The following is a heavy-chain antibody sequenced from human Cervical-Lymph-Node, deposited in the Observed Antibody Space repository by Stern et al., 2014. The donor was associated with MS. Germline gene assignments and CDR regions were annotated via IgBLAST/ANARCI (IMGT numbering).Heavy chain of an antibody. V-gene: IGHV2-70*04. CDR3: ARSPPYYEFWNDYYYFDY. CDR1: GFSLSTSGMR. J-gene: IGHJ4*02. Sequence: QVTLRESGPALVKPTQTLTLTCTFSGFSLSTSGMRVSWIRQPLGKALEWLARIDWDDDKFYSTSLKTRLTISKDTSKNQVVLTMTNMDPVDTATYYCARSPPYYEFWNDYYYFDYWGQGTLVAVSS. D-gene: IGHD3-3*01. CDR2: IDWDDDK.